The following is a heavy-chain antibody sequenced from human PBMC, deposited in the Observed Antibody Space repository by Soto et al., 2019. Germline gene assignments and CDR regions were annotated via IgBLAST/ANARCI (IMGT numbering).Heavy chain of an antibody. CDR2: IYPSGSDT. CDR1: GYSFSSYW. Sequence: GESLKISCNASGYSFSSYWIGWVRQLPGKGLEWMGIIYPSGSDTRYSPSFRGQVIISADRSISTAYLQWSSLKASDTGTYYCARRVGSSWRYFDSWGQGTLVTVSS. CDR3: ARRVGSSWRYFDS. D-gene: IGHD6-13*01. J-gene: IGHJ4*02. V-gene: IGHV5-51*01.